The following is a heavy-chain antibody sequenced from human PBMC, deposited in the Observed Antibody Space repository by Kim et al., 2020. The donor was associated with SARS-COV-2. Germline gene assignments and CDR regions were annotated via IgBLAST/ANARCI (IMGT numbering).Heavy chain of an antibody. CDR1: GFTFSSYA. CDR2: ISSNGGST. V-gene: IGHV3-64D*09. Sequence: GGSLRLSCSASGFTFSSYAMHWVRQAPGKGLEYVSAISSNGGSTYYADSVKGRFTISRDNSKNTLYLQMSSLRAEDTAVYYCVKARIVGAMVRSGAFDIWGQGTMVTVSS. J-gene: IGHJ3*02. CDR3: VKARIVGAMVRSGAFDI. D-gene: IGHD1-26*01.